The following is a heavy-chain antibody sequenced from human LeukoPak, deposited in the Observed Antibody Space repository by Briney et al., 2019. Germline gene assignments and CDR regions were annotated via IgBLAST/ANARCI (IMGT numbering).Heavy chain of an antibody. CDR3: AKEEVVAATDYYYYGMDV. J-gene: IGHJ6*02. V-gene: IGHV1-69*05. D-gene: IGHD2-15*01. Sequence: SVKVSCKASGGTFSSYAISWVRQAPGQGLEWMGGIIPIFGTANYAQKFQGRVTITTDESTSTAYMELSSLRAEDTALYYCAKEEVVAATDYYYYGMDVWGQGTTVTVSS. CDR2: IIPIFGTA. CDR1: GGTFSSYA.